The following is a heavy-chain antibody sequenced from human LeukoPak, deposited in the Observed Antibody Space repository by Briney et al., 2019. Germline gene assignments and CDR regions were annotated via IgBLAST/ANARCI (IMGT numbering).Heavy chain of an antibody. CDR3: AIENPHVGSFDI. V-gene: IGHV1-2*02. D-gene: IGHD3-10*01. J-gene: IGHJ3*02. CDR1: GYTFTGYY. Sequence: ASVKVSCKASGYTFTGYYMHWVRQAPGQGLEWMGWINPNSGGTNYAQKFQGRVTMTRDTSISTAYMELSSLRSEDTAVYYCAIENPHVGSFDIWGQGTMVTVSS. CDR2: INPNSGGT.